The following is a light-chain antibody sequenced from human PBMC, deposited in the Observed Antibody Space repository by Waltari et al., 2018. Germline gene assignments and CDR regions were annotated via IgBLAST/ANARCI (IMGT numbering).Light chain of an antibody. CDR1: QSISRF. CDR3: QKYGSLPAT. V-gene: IGKV3-20*01. J-gene: IGKJ1*01. Sequence: EIMLTQSPGTLSLSPGERATLSCRASQSISRFLAWYQQKPGQAPRRLIYDASTRATGIPDRVSGSGSGTDFSLTISRLEPEDIAVYYCQKYGSLPATFGQGTKVEIK. CDR2: DAS.